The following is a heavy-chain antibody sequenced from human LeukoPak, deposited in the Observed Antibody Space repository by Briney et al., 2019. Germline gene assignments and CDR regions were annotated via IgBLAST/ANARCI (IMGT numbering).Heavy chain of an antibody. CDR1: GGSISAYY. V-gene: IGHV4-59*08. J-gene: IGHJ4*02. CDR2: IYFTGTT. CDR3: ARLSSGSWPNFDS. Sequence: PSETLSLTCTISGGSISAYYWSWIRQPLGKGLEWIGYIYFTGTTTYHPSLRSRVTISLDTSNNQFSLDLTSVTVADTAVYYCARLSSGSWPNFDSWGQGSLVTVSS. D-gene: IGHD6-19*01.